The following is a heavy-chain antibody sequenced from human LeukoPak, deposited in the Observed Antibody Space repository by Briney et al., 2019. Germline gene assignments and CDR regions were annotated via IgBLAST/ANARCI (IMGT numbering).Heavy chain of an antibody. Sequence: PSETLSLTCTVSGGYISSSSYYWGWIRQPPGKGLEWIGSIYYSGSTYYNPSLKSRVTISVDTSKNQFSLKLSSVTAADTAVYYCARKGAVAGTRWFDPWGQGTLVTVSS. J-gene: IGHJ5*02. CDR1: GGYISSSSYY. CDR3: ARKGAVAGTRWFDP. V-gene: IGHV4-39*01. D-gene: IGHD6-19*01. CDR2: IYYSGST.